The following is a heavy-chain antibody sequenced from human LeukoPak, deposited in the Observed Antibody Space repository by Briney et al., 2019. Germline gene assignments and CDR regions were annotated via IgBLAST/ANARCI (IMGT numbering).Heavy chain of an antibody. CDR1: GGSISSYF. D-gene: IGHD2-2*02. V-gene: IGHV4-59*12. CDR2: LYNSGST. Sequence: KTSETLSLTCTVSGGSISSYFWSWIRQPPGKGLEWIGHLYNSGSTNYNPSLQSRVTISVDTSKNQFSLKLSSVTAADTAVYYCARDREGYCSSTSCYTPKLIPPSYYYYYYMDVWGKGTTVTVSS. CDR3: ARDREGYCSSTSCYTPKLIPPSYYYYYYMDV. J-gene: IGHJ6*03.